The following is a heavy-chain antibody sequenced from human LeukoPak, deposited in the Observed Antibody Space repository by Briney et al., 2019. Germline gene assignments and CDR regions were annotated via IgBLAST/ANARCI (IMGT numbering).Heavy chain of an antibody. D-gene: IGHD2-8*01. CDR2: INHSGST. Sequence: SETLSLTCAVYGGSFSGYYWGWIRQPPGKGLEWIGEINHSGSTNYNPSLKSRVTISVDTSKNQFSLKLSSVTAADTAVYYCAREDCTNGVCHFDYWGLGTLVTVSS. CDR1: GGSFSGYY. J-gene: IGHJ4*02. V-gene: IGHV4-34*01. CDR3: AREDCTNGVCHFDY.